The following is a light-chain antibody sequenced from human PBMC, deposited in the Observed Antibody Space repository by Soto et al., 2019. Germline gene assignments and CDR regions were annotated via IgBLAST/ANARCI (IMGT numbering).Light chain of an antibody. V-gene: IGKV3-20*01. J-gene: IGKJ3*01. Sequence: EIVLTQSPVTLSLSPGERATLSCRASQSVSSSYLAWYQQKPGQAPRLLIYGASSRATGIPDRFSGSGSGTDFTLTISRLEPEDFAVYYCQQYGSSLFTFGPGNKVDIK. CDR3: QQYGSSLFT. CDR2: GAS. CDR1: QSVSSSY.